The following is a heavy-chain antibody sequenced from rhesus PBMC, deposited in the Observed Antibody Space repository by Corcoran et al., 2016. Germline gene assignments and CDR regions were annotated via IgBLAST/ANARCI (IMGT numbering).Heavy chain of an antibody. CDR1: GYSISRGYG. CDR2: IGGSRSSN. J-gene: IGHJ4*01. D-gene: IGHD4-29*01. V-gene: IGHV4-127*01. Sequence: QVQLQESGPGLVKPSETLSLTCAVSGYSISRGYGWRWLRQPPGEGMEWIGYIGGSRSSNNYNPSLKGRVTISKDTSKNQFSLKLSSVTAADTAVYYCASDDYGSSYRNWGQGVLVTVSS. CDR3: ASDDYGSSYRN.